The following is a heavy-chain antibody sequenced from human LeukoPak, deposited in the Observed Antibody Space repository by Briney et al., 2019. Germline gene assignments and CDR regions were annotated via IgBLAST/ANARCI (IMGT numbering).Heavy chain of an antibody. CDR1: GYTFTIYY. J-gene: IGHJ4*02. V-gene: IGHV1-2*02. CDR3: ARNPPYCTSTSCYSDY. CDR2: INPNSGAT. D-gene: IGHD2-2*02. Sequence: ASVKVSCKASGYTFTIYYMHWVRQAPGQGLEWMGWINPNSGATSYAQRFQGRVTMTRDTSISTAYMELSGLTSDDTAVYYYARNPPYCTSTSCYSDYWGQGTLVTVSS.